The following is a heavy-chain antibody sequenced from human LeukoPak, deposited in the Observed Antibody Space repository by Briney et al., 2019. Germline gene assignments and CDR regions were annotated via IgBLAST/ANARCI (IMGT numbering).Heavy chain of an antibody. Sequence: GGSLRLSCAASGFTFRSYAMSWVRQAPGKGLEWVSTLSGSDSSTYYADSVKGRFIISRDNSKNTLYLQMNSLRAEDTAVFYCARNLQTIQGYFDLWGRGTLVTVSS. CDR1: GFTFRSYA. CDR2: LSGSDSST. V-gene: IGHV3-23*01. CDR3: ARNLQTIQGYFDL. D-gene: IGHD5-24*01. J-gene: IGHJ2*01.